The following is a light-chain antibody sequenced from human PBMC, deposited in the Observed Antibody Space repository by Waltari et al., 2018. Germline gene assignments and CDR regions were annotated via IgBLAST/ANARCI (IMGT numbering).Light chain of an antibody. CDR2: WAS. J-gene: IGKJ4*01. Sequence: DIVMTQSPDSLAVSLGGRATIHCSSSQSLLNGSNNEDCLAWYQRKPGQPPKLLIFWASTRESGVPDRFSGGRSGSDFTLTITSLRPEDVALYFCQQYFSRPFSFGGGTKVEIK. V-gene: IGKV4-1*01. CDR3: QQYFSRPFS. CDR1: QSLLNGSNNEDC.